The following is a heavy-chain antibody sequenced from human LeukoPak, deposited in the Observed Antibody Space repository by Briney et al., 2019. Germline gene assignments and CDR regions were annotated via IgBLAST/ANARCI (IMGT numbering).Heavy chain of an antibody. V-gene: IGHV1-2*02. CDR2: INPNSGGT. CDR1: GYTFTGYY. Sequence: EASVKVSCKASGYTFTGYYMHWVRQAPGQGLEWMGWINPNSGGTNYAQKFQGRVTMTRDTSISTAYMELSRLRSDDTAVYYCARGGYSYGGYYFDYWGQGTLVTVSS. CDR3: ARGGYSYGGYYFDY. D-gene: IGHD5-18*01. J-gene: IGHJ4*02.